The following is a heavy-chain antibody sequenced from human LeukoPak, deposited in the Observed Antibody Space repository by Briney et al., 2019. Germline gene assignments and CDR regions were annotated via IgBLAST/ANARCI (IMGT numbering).Heavy chain of an antibody. CDR2: IRYDGSIR. J-gene: IGHJ4*02. V-gene: IGHV3-30*02. D-gene: IGHD3-10*01. CDR3: AKGGRITMLRGVQRDHYFDY. CDR1: GFTFSSYG. Sequence: PGGSLRLSCGVSGFTFSSYGMHWVRQAPGKGLEWVAYIRYDGSIRHYADSVKGRFTISRDNSKNTLYLQMNSLRVEDTAVYYCAKGGRITMLRGVQRDHYFDYWGQGTLVTVSS.